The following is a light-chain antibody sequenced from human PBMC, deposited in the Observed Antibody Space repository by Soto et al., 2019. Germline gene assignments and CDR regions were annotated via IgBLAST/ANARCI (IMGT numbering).Light chain of an antibody. CDR1: QSVSSSY. CDR3: QQYGSSPRT. Sequence: EIVLTQSPGTLSLSPGERATLSCRASQSVSSSYLAWYQQKPGQAPRLLIYAASSMATGIPARFSGSGSGTEFTLTISRLEPEDFAVYYCQQYGSSPRTFGHGTKVDIK. J-gene: IGKJ3*01. CDR2: AAS. V-gene: IGKV3-20*01.